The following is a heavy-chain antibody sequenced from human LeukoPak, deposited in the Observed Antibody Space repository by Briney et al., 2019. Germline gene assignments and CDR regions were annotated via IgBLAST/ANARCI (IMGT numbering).Heavy chain of an antibody. CDR2: ISYDGSNK. J-gene: IGHJ4*02. Sequence: GRSLRLSCAASGFTCSSYGMHWVRQAPGKGLEWVAVISYDGSNKYYADSVKGRFTISRDNSKNTLYLQMNSLRAEDTAVYYCAILLIAVAGSVDDYWGQGTLVTVSS. V-gene: IGHV3-30*03. CDR3: AILLIAVAGSVDDY. CDR1: GFTCSSYG. D-gene: IGHD6-19*01.